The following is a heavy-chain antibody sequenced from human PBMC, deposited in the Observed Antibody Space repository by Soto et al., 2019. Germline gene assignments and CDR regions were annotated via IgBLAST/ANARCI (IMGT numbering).Heavy chain of an antibody. J-gene: IGHJ4*02. Sequence: QVQLQQWGAGLLKPSETLSLTCAVYGGSFSGYYWSWIRQPPGKGLEWIGEINHSGSTNYNPSLRSRVTISVATSKHQFVLKLCSVTAADTAVYYCASWAPYYYILTGYFDYWGQGTLVTVSS. V-gene: IGHV4-34*01. CDR1: GGSFSGYY. CDR2: INHSGST. CDR3: ASWAPYYYILTGYFDY. D-gene: IGHD3-9*01.